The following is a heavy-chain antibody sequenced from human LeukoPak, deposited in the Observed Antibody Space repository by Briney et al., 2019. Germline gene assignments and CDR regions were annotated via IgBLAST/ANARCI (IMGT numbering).Heavy chain of an antibody. CDR2: ISSSSSTI. CDR1: GFTFSSYS. V-gene: IGHV3-48*01. J-gene: IGHJ4*02. CDR3: ASDYYYDSSGYYSLFDY. Sequence: GGSLRLSCAASGFTFSSYSMNWVRQAPGKGLEWVSYISSSSSTIYCADSVKGRFTISRDNAKNSLYLQMNSLRAEDTAVYYCASDYYYDSSGYYSLFDYWGQGTLVTVSS. D-gene: IGHD3-22*01.